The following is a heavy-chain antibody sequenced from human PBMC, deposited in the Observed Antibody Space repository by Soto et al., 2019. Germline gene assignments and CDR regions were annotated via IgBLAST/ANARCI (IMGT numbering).Heavy chain of an antibody. Sequence: QVQLVQSGAEVKKPGASLRVSCKASGYTFTSYGISWVRQAPGQGLEWMGWIGTYDGSRKYEQKLQGRVTMTTDTSTRTAYMEMRSLRYDDTAVYYCARDAVYKGSANYGMDVWGQGTTVIVSS. J-gene: IGHJ6*02. CDR2: IGTYDGSR. D-gene: IGHD2-8*01. V-gene: IGHV1-18*01. CDR1: GYTFTSYG. CDR3: ARDAVYKGSANYGMDV.